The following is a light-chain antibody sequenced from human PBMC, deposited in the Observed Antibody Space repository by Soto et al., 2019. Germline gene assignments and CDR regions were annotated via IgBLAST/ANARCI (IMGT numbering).Light chain of an antibody. CDR1: QSVLYSSNNKNY. CDR2: WAS. CDR3: QQYYNTPLT. J-gene: IGKJ4*01. Sequence: DIVMTQSPDSLAVSLGERATINCKSSQSVLYSSNNKNYLTWYQQKPGQPPKLLFYWASTRESGVPDRFSGSGSGTDFTLTISNLQAEDVAVYYCQQYYNTPLTFGGGTKVEIK. V-gene: IGKV4-1*01.